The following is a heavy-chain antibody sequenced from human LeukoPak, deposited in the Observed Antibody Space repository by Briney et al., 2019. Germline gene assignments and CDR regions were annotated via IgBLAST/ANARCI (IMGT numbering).Heavy chain of an antibody. V-gene: IGHV3-30-3*01. J-gene: IGHJ4*02. CDR1: GFTFSGYD. D-gene: IGHD5-18*01. CDR3: ARLTQGYTYGYVDY. Sequence: GRSLRLSCAASGFTFSGYDMHWVRQAPGKGLEWVAVISYDEFNKYYADSVMGRFTISRDNSMNTLYLQMNSLRAEDTAVYFCARLTQGYTYGYVDYWGQGTLVTVSS. CDR2: ISYDEFNK.